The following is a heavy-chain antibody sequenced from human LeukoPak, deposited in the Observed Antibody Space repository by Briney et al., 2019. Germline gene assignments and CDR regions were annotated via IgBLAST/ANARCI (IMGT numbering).Heavy chain of an antibody. CDR2: INSDGSSR. CDR3: ARVSSSGWRRFKGNDAFDI. V-gene: IGHV3-74*01. CDR1: GFTSSSYW. J-gene: IGHJ3*02. D-gene: IGHD6-19*01. Sequence: GESLRLSCAASGFTSSSYWMHWVRQAPGKGLVWVSRINSDGSSRNYADSVKGRFTISRDNAKNTLYLQMHSLRAEDTAVYYCARVSSSGWRRFKGNDAFDIWGQGTLVTVSS.